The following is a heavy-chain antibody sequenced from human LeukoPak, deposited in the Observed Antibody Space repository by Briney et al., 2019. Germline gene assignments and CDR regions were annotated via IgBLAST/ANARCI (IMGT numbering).Heavy chain of an antibody. J-gene: IGHJ5*02. V-gene: IGHV3-23*01. CDR3: AKDFDSSGYYDWFDP. D-gene: IGHD3-22*01. CDR2: ISGSGGST. CDR1: GFTFSSYA. Sequence: GGSLRLSCAASGFTFSSYAMSWVRQAPGKGLEWVSAISGSGGSTYYADSVKGRFTISRDNSKNTLYLQMNRLRAEDTAVYSCAKDFDSSGYYDWFDPWGQGTLVTVSS.